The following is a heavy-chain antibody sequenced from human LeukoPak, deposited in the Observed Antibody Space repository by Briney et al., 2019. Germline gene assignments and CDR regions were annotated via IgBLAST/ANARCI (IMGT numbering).Heavy chain of an antibody. J-gene: IGHJ4*02. V-gene: IGHV3-9*01. CDR2: ISWNSGSI. Sequence: GRSLRLSCAASGFSFDDYAIHWVRQAPGKGLEWVSGISWNSGSIGYADSVKGRFTISRDNAKNSLYLQMNSLRAEDTALYYCAKDITEYSSGWYYFDYWGQGTLVTVSS. CDR3: AKDITEYSSGWYYFDY. D-gene: IGHD6-19*01. CDR1: GFSFDDYA.